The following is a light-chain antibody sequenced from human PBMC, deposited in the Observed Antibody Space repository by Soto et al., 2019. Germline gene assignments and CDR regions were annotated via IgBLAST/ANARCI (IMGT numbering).Light chain of an antibody. CDR1: SSDVGGYNF. V-gene: IGLV2-14*01. CDR3: GSYRSGTAPYV. J-gene: IGLJ1*01. CDR2: EVT. Sequence: QSALTQPASVSGSPGQSITISCTGTSSDVGGYNFVSWYQQHPGKAPKLVIYEVTYRPSGVSHRFSASKSGNTASLTIVGLQAEDEADYYCGSYRSGTAPYVFGTGTKLTVL.